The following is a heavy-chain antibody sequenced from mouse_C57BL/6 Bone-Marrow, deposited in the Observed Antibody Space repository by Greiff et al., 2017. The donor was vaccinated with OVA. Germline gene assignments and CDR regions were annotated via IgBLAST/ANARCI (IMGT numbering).Heavy chain of an antibody. CDR2: IDPSDSYT. CDR1: GYTFTSYW. Sequence: VKLQQPGAELVKPGASVKLSCKASGYTFTSYWMQWVKQRPGQGLAWIGEIDPSDSYTNYNQKFKGKATLTVYTSSITAYMQLSSLTSEDSAVYYCARDYSNYRGFAYWGQGTLVTVSA. D-gene: IGHD2-5*01. V-gene: IGHV1-50*01. J-gene: IGHJ3*01. CDR3: ARDYSNYRGFAY.